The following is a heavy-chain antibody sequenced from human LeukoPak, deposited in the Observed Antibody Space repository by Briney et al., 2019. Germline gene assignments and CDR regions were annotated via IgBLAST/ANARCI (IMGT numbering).Heavy chain of an antibody. V-gene: IGHV3-48*02. D-gene: IGHD6-19*01. CDR3: ARSEGSGWGLLAYYYYYMDV. J-gene: IGHJ6*03. CDR1: GFTFSSYS. CDR2: TSSSSSTI. Sequence: GGSLRLSCAASGFTFSSYSMNWVRQAPGKGLEWVSYTSSSSSTIYYADSVKGRFTISRDNAKNSLHLQMNSLRDEDTAVYYCARSEGSGWGLLAYYYYYMDVWGKGTTVTVSS.